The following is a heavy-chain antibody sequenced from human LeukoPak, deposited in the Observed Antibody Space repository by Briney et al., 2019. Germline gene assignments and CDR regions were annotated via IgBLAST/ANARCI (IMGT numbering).Heavy chain of an antibody. D-gene: IGHD1-7*01. Sequence: PSETLSLTCTVSGYSISSGYYWGWIRQPPGKGLEWIGSIYHSGSTYYNPSLKSRVTISVDTSKNQFSLKLSSVTAADTAVYYCARLITGITLYFDYWGQGTLVTVSS. J-gene: IGHJ4*02. V-gene: IGHV4-38-2*02. CDR1: GYSISSGYY. CDR3: ARLITGITLYFDY. CDR2: IYHSGST.